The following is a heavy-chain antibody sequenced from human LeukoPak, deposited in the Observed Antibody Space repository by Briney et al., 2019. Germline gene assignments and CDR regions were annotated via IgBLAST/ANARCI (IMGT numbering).Heavy chain of an antibody. V-gene: IGHV3-48*01. J-gene: IGHJ4*02. D-gene: IGHD6-6*01. CDR2: ISSSSGI. CDR1: GFTFSNYS. Sequence: GGSLRLSCAASGFTFSNYSMNWVRQAPGKGLEWVSYISSSSGIYYADSVKGRFTISRDNAKNSLYLQMNSLRAEDTAVYYCTTLPSSSSSFLYFDYWGQGTLVTVSS. CDR3: TTLPSSSSSFLYFDY.